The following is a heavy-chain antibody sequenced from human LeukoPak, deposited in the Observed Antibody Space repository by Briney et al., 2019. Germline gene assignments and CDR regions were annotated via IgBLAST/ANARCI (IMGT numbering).Heavy chain of an antibody. V-gene: IGHV3-23*01. J-gene: IGHJ4*02. Sequence: PGGSLRLSCAASGFTFSSYAMSWVRQAPGKGLEWVSAISGSGKSTYYADSVKGRFTISRDNSKNTLNLQMNSLRAEDTAVYYCAKDQGSSGYSVFDCWGQGTLVTVSS. CDR2: ISGSGKST. D-gene: IGHD3-22*01. CDR3: AKDQGSSGYSVFDC. CDR1: GFTFSSYA.